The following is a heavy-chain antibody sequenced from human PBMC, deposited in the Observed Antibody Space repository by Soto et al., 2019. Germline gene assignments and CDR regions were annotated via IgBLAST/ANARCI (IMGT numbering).Heavy chain of an antibody. Sequence: SVKVSCKASGYTFTSYDINWVRQATGQGLEWMGWMNPNSGNTGYAQKFQGRVTMTRNTSISTAYMELSSLRSEDTAVYYCARCDSSSYDFDYWGQGTLVTVSS. CDR2: MNPNSGNT. CDR3: ARCDSSSYDFDY. V-gene: IGHV1-8*01. J-gene: IGHJ4*02. CDR1: GYTFTSYD. D-gene: IGHD6-13*01.